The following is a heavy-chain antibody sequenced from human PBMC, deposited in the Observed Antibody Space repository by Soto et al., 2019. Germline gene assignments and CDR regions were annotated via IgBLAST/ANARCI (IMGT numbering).Heavy chain of an antibody. V-gene: IGHV1-69*13. Sequence: GASVKVSCKASGGTFSSYAISWVRQAPGQGLEWMGGIIPIFGTANYAQKFQGRVTITADESTSTAYMELSSLRSEDTAVYYCARNGDTAMVTNPFDYWGQGTLVTVSS. CDR2: IIPIFGTA. D-gene: IGHD5-18*01. CDR3: ARNGDTAMVTNPFDY. CDR1: GGTFSSYA. J-gene: IGHJ4*02.